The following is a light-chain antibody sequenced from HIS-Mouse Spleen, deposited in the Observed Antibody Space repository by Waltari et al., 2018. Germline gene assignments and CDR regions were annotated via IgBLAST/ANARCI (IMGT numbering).Light chain of an antibody. Sequence: SYELTPPSSVSVSPGQTARITCSGDVLAKKYARWFQQKPGQAPVLVIYKDSGRPSGIPERFSGSSSGTTVTWTISGAQVEDEADYYCYSAADNNLGVFGGGTKLTVL. V-gene: IGLV3-27*01. CDR1: VLAKKY. CDR3: YSAADNNLGV. CDR2: KDS. J-gene: IGLJ3*02.